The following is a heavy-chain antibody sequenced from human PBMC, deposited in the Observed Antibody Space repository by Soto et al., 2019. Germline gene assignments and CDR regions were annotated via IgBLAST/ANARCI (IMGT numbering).Heavy chain of an antibody. D-gene: IGHD6-13*01. Sequence: QVQLVESGGGVVQPGRSLRLSCAASGFTFSSYGMHWVRQAPGKGLEWVAVIWYDGSNKYYADSVKVRLTISRDNSKNTMYLKMHSLRAEDTAVYYCAREYSSSWSCFDYWGQGTLVTVSS. CDR3: AREYSSSWSCFDY. CDR2: IWYDGSNK. CDR1: GFTFSSYG. V-gene: IGHV3-33*01. J-gene: IGHJ4*02.